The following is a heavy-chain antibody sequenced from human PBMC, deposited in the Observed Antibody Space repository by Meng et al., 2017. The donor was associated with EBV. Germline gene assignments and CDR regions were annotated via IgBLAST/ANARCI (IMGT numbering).Heavy chain of an antibody. CDR2: TNEDGGIT. Sequence: VRQVESVTGPVQPGGYPSVSYCVSGVTISRCWGHGVRQVPGKGLVWVARTNEDGGITNYTDSMKGQFIISRDNTRNTLYLQMNSLGDEDTGVYFCSRDLAGPFDDWGQGTLVTVSS. CDR3: SRDLAGPFDD. J-gene: IGHJ4*02. CDR1: GVTISRCW. V-gene: IGHV3-74*01.